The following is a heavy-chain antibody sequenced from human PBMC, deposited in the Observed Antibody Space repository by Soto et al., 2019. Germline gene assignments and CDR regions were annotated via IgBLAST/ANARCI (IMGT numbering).Heavy chain of an antibody. CDR2: IYYSGST. Sequence: GGSISPYYWSWIRQPPGKGLEWIGYIYYSGSTNYNPSLKSRVTISVDTSKNQFSLKLSSVTAADTAVYYCARHVPYYDILTGYEDNWYFDLWGRGTLVTVSS. CDR1: GGSISPYY. CDR3: ARHVPYYDILTGYEDNWYFDL. D-gene: IGHD3-9*01. V-gene: IGHV4-59*08. J-gene: IGHJ2*01.